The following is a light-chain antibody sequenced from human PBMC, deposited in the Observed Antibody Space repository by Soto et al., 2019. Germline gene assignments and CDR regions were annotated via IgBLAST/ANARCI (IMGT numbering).Light chain of an antibody. CDR1: QSVSSH. V-gene: IGKV3-11*01. Sequence: EIVLTQAPATLSLSPGGRPTLSCTASQSVSSHLVWYQQKPGQXSRXXISDASNRATGIPARFSGSGSGTDFTITINSLELEDFEVYYCQQRSSWPITFGQGTRLEIK. CDR3: QQRSSWPIT. CDR2: DAS. J-gene: IGKJ5*01.